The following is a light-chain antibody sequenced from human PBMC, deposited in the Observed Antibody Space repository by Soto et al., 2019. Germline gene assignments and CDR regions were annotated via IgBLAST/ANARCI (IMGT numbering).Light chain of an antibody. J-gene: IGKJ1*01. CDR2: DAC. V-gene: IGKV3D-20*01. CDR3: QHYGRSPWT. Sequence: EVVSTQSPGTLALSPGDRASLSCGASQTVGSTYVAWYQQKPGLAPRLPIYDACSRATAIPDRFSGSGSGTDFTLTISRLEPEDFAVYYCQHYGRSPWTFGQGTKVELK. CDR1: QTVGSTY.